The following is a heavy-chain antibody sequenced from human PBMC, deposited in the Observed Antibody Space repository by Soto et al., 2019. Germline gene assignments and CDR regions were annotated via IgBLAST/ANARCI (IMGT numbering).Heavy chain of an antibody. CDR2: ISGSGGST. V-gene: IGHV3-23*01. D-gene: IGHD3-16*02. CDR1: GFTFSSYA. Sequence: EVQLLESGGGLVQPGGSLRLSCAASGFTFSSYAMSWVRQAPGKGLEWVSAISGSGGSTYYADSVKGRFTISRDNSKNTLYLQMNSLRAEDTAVYYCAKGVDDYVWGIYRPFDYWGQGTLVTVSS. CDR3: AKGVDDYVWGIYRPFDY. J-gene: IGHJ4*02.